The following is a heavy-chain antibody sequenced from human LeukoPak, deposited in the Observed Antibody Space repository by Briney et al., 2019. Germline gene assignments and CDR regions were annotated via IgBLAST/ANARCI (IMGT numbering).Heavy chain of an antibody. CDR2: ISWNSGSI. CDR3: AKDTQPHYDYPYYYYYYMDV. V-gene: IGHV3-9*01. D-gene: IGHD3-16*01. CDR1: GFTFDDYA. Sequence: GGSLRLSCAASGFTFDDYAMHWVRQAPGKGLEWVSGISWNSGSIGYADSVKGRFTISRDNAKNSLYLQINSLRAEDTALYYCAKDTQPHYDYPYYYYYYMDVWGKGTTVTVSS. J-gene: IGHJ6*03.